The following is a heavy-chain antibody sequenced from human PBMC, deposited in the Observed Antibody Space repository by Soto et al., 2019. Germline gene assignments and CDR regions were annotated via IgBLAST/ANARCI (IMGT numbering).Heavy chain of an antibody. Sequence: EVQLVESGGGLVQPGGSLRLSCAASGFTFSSYSMNWVRQAPGKGLEWVSYISSSSSTIYYADSVKGRFTISRDNAKNSLYLQMNSLRDEDTAGYYCARSSVTRDYYYYYYGMDVWGQGTTVTVSS. V-gene: IGHV3-48*02. D-gene: IGHD4-17*01. CDR2: ISSSSSTI. J-gene: IGHJ6*02. CDR1: GFTFSSYS. CDR3: ARSSVTRDYYYYYYGMDV.